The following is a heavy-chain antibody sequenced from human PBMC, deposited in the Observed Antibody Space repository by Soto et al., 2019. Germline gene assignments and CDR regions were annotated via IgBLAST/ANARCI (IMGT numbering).Heavy chain of an antibody. D-gene: IGHD3-3*01. CDR2: INPSGGST. Sequence: ASVKVSCKASGYTFTSYYMHWVRQAPGQGLEWMGIINPSGGSTSYAQKFQGRVTMTRDTSTSTVYMELSSLRSEDTAVYYCARDGNDFWSGYYALPYYYYGMDVWGQGTTVTVSS. CDR1: GYTFTSYY. J-gene: IGHJ6*02. V-gene: IGHV1-46*01. CDR3: ARDGNDFWSGYYALPYYYYGMDV.